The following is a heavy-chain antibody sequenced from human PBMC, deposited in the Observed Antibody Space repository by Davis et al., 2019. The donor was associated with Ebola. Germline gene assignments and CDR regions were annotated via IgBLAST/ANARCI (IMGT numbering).Heavy chain of an antibody. CDR1: GFTFTSSA. J-gene: IGHJ5*02. CDR3: ARAQGLSHDYYISHDT. Sequence: SVKVSCKASGFTFTSSAMQWVRQARGQRLEWIGWIVVGSGNTNYAQKFQGRVTMTRATAISTAYMELSSLSSDDTAVYFCARAQGLSHDYYISHDTWGQGTQVTVSS. D-gene: IGHD3-10*01. V-gene: IGHV1-58*02. CDR2: IVVGSGNT.